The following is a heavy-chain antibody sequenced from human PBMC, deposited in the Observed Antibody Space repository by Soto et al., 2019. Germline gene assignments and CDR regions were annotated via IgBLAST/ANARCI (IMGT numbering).Heavy chain of an antibody. Sequence: QVQLVQSGDEVKKPGASVKVSCKASGYIFVNYGIAWVRQAPRQGLEWMGWISPYTGNTHSASKVQGRLTMTTDTSTSTADMSLGSVSSDDTGVYSYVMVDNYVAPAPQDVWGQGTTVTVSS. CDR1: GYIFVNYG. CDR2: ISPYTGNT. D-gene: IGHD3-16*01. CDR3: VMVDNYVAPAPQDV. J-gene: IGHJ6*02. V-gene: IGHV1-18*01.